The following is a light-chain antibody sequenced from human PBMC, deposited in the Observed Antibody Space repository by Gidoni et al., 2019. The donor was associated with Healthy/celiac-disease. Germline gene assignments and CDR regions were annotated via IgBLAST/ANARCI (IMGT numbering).Light chain of an antibody. J-gene: IGKJ2*01. CDR1: QDISNY. V-gene: IGKV1-33*01. CDR3: QQYDNTRYT. CDR2: DAS. Sequence: DIQMTQSPSSLSASVGDRVTITCQASQDISNYLNWYQQKPGKAPKLLIYDASNLETGVPSRFSGSGSGTDFTLTISSLQPEDIATYYCQQYDNTRYTFGQGTKLEIK.